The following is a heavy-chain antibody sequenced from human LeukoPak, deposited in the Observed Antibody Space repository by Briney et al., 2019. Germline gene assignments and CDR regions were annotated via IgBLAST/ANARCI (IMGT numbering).Heavy chain of an antibody. J-gene: IGHJ4*02. CDR3: ARDDYYYDTSDYDSYFDS. CDR1: GYTFTGYY. D-gene: IGHD3-22*01. Sequence: ASVKVSCKASGYTFTGYYIHWVRQAPGQGLEWMGWINPNSGGTNYVQKFEGRVTMTRDTSINTAYMELSRLTSDDTAVYYCARDDYYYDTSDYDSYFDSWGQGTLVTVSS. CDR2: INPNSGGT. V-gene: IGHV1-2*02.